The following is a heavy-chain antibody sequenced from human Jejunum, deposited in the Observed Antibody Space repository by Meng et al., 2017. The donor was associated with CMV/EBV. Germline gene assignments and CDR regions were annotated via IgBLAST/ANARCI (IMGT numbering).Heavy chain of an antibody. V-gene: IGHV3-23*04. CDR3: VKGQLFTGAAHFDC. CDR1: GFTFSTYG. D-gene: IGHD6-19*01. Sequence: VHLAESGGGVVQPGGSLRLSCSASGFTFSTYGMSWVRQAPGKALEWVSTISGSGDSTYYADSVKGRFTISRDNSKNTVYLQVNSLRAEDTALYYCVKGQLFTGAAHFDCWGQGTLVTVSS. J-gene: IGHJ4*02. CDR2: ISGSGDST.